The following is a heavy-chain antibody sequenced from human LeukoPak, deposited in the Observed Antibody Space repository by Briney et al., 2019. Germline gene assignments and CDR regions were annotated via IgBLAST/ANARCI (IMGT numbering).Heavy chain of an antibody. CDR2: IYYSGST. Sequence: SETLSLTCTVSGDSISSYYWSWIRQPPGKGLEWIGYIYYSGSTNYNPSLKSRVTISVDTSKNQFSLKLSSVTAADTAVYYCARVGPILRYFDWSSDAFDIWGQGTMVTVSS. J-gene: IGHJ3*02. CDR1: GDSISSYY. CDR3: ARVGPILRYFDWSSDAFDI. D-gene: IGHD3-9*01. V-gene: IGHV4-59*01.